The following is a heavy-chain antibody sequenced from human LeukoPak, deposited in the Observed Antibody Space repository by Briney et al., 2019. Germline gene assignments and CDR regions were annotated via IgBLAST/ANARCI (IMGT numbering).Heavy chain of an antibody. Sequence: GGSLRLSCAASGFTFSSYAMSWVRQAPGKGLEWVSAISGSGGSTYYADSVKGRFTISRDNSKNTLYLQMNSLRAEDTAVYYCAKPRYFDWPSGTHGWFDPWGQGTLVTVSS. D-gene: IGHD3-9*01. CDR3: AKPRYFDWPSGTHGWFDP. J-gene: IGHJ5*02. V-gene: IGHV3-23*01. CDR2: ISGSGGST. CDR1: GFTFSSYA.